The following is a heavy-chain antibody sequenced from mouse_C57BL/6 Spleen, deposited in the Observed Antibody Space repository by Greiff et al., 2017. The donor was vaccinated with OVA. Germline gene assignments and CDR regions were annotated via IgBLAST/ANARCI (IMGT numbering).Heavy chain of an antibody. V-gene: IGHV1-82*01. CDR3: ARSEDYYPLAY. CDR2: IYPGDGDT. J-gene: IGHJ3*01. CDR1: GYAFSSSW. Sequence: VMLVESGPELVKPGASVKISCKASGYAFSSSWMNWVKQRPGKGLEWIGRIYPGDGDTNYNGKFKGKATLTADQSSSTAYMQLSSLTSEDSAVYFCARSEDYYPLAYWGQGTLVTVSA. D-gene: IGHD1-1*01.